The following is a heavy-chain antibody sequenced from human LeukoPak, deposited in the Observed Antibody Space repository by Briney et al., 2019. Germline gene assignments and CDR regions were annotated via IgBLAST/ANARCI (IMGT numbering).Heavy chain of an antibody. D-gene: IGHD6-19*01. Sequence: GGSLRLSCAASGFTFSSYEMNWVRQAPGKGLEWVSYISSSGRTKYYADSVKGRFTISRDNAKNSLYLQMNSLRAEDTAVYYCARDLGYSSGPNYWGQGTRVTVSS. CDR3: ARDLGYSSGPNY. V-gene: IGHV3-48*03. J-gene: IGHJ4*02. CDR1: GFTFSSYE. CDR2: ISSSGRTK.